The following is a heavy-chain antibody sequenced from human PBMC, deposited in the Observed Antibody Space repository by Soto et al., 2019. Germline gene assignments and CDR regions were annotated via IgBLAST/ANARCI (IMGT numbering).Heavy chain of an antibody. D-gene: IGHD3-10*01. CDR3: TANYYGFL. Sequence: GGSLRLSCAASGLTFRDAWMNWVRQAPGKGLEWVGRIKSKSDGGATDYAAPVKGRFTISRDDSKNTLYLQMNSLKTEDTAVYYCTANYYGFLWAQGTLVTVSS. CDR1: GLTFRDAW. CDR2: IKSKSDGGAT. J-gene: IGHJ4*02. V-gene: IGHV3-15*07.